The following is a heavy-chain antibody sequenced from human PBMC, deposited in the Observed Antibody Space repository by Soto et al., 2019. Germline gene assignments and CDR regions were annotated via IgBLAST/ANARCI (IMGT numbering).Heavy chain of an antibody. D-gene: IGHD3-3*01. CDR3: VDFCCDANCTDY. CDR1: GGSFSGYY. CDR2: VNHRGST. V-gene: IGHV4-34*01. Sequence: PSETLSLTCAVYGGSFSGYYWNWIRQPPGKGLEWIGQVNHRGSTNYNPSLKSRVTISVDTSKNQFSLKLNSVTAADTAVYYCVDFCCDANCTDYWGQGTLVTVS. J-gene: IGHJ4*02.